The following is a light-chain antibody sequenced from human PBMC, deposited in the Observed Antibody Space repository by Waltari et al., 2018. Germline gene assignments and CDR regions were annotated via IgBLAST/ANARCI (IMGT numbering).Light chain of an antibody. J-gene: IGLJ3*02. CDR1: SGHNSYA. CDR2: VNSDGSH. V-gene: IGLV4-69*01. CDR3: QTGGFGIWV. Sequence: QLMLTQSPSASASLGASVRLTCTLSSGHNSYAVAWHQQQPEKGPRYLMKVNSDGSHIKGDGIPDRFSGSSSGAERYLTISSLQSEDEADYYCQTGGFGIWVFGGGTKLTVL.